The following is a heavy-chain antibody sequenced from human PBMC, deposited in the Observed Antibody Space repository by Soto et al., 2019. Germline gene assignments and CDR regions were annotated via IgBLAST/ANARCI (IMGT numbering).Heavy chain of an antibody. J-gene: IGHJ4*02. D-gene: IGHD5-18*01. V-gene: IGHV3-48*02. Sequence: PGGSLRLSCSVSGFTFSNYAMTWVRQAPGKGLEWVSCISSSSSTIYYADSVKGRFTISRDNAKNSLYLQMSSLRDEDTAVYYCARDLGYGLFDYWGQGTLVTVSS. CDR1: GFTFSNYA. CDR3: ARDLGYGLFDY. CDR2: ISSSSSTI.